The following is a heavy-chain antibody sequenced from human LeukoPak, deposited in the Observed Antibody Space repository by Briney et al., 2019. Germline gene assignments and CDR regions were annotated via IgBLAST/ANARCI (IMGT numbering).Heavy chain of an antibody. CDR2: INHSGST. J-gene: IGHJ5*02. CDR3: ARGCRYYGSGSYYNRCWFDP. V-gene: IGHV4-34*01. CDR1: GGSFSGYY. Sequence: SETLSLTCAVYGGSFSGYYWSWIRQPPGKGLEWIGEINHSGSTNYNPSLKSRVTISVDTSKNQFSLKLSSVTVADTAVYYCARGCRYYGSGSYYNRCWFDPWGQGTLVTVSS. D-gene: IGHD3-10*01.